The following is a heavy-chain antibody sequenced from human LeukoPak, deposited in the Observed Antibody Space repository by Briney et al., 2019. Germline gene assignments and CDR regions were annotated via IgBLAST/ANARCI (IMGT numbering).Heavy chain of an antibody. CDR2: ISGYNGHA. D-gene: IGHD5-12*01. J-gene: IGHJ6*03. V-gene: IGHV1-18*01. CDR3: TRAWLRRKYYYYMDV. CDR1: GYTFSLYG. Sequence: ASVKVSCKPSGYTFSLYGINWVRQAPGEGLEWMGWISGYNGHANYAQKFQGRVTLTTDASTNTAYMELRSLRSDDTAVYYCTRAWLRRKYYYYMDVWGKGTTVTVSS.